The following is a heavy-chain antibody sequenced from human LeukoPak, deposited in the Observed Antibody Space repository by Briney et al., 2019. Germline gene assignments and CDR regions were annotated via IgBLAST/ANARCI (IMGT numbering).Heavy chain of an antibody. D-gene: IGHD3-10*01. J-gene: IGHJ3*02. CDR1: GGSISSYY. CDR2: IYTSGST. CDR3: ARARNMVRGVMSDAFDI. Sequence: TSETLSLTCTVSGGSISSYYWSWIRQPAGKGLEWIGRIYTSGSTNYNPSLKSRVTMSVDTSKNQFSLKLSSVTAADTAVYYCARARNMVRGVMSDAFDIWGQGTMVTVSS. V-gene: IGHV4-4*07.